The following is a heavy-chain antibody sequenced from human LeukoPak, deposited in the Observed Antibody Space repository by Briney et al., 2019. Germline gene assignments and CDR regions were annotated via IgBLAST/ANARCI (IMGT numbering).Heavy chain of an antibody. CDR1: DGSISSSSYY. CDR3: ARVSADSSGYLNWFDP. Sequence: PSETLSLTCTVADGSISSSSYYWGWIRQPPRKGLEWIGSIYYSGSTYYNPSLKSRVTISVDTSKNQFSLKLSSVTAADTAVYYCARVSADSSGYLNWFDPWGQGTLVTVSS. J-gene: IGHJ5*02. V-gene: IGHV4-39*07. CDR2: IYYSGST. D-gene: IGHD3-22*01.